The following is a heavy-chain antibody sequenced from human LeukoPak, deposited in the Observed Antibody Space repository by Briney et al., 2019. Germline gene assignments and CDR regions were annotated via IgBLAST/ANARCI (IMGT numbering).Heavy chain of an antibody. CDR2: IWYDGSNK. CDR3: ARDGLVGNYYYYYGMDV. D-gene: IGHD5-12*01. V-gene: IGHV3-33*01. CDR1: GFTFSSYG. J-gene: IGHJ6*02. Sequence: GGSLRLSCAASGFTFSSYGMHWVRQAPGKGLEWVAVIWYDGSNKYYADSVKGRFTISRDISKNTLYLQMNSLRAEDTAVYYCARDGLVGNYYYYYGMDVWGQGTTVTVSS.